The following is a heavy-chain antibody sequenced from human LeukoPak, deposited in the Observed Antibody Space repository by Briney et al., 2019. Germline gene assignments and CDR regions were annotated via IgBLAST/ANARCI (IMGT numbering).Heavy chain of an antibody. CDR3: ARRTVFSSDYYFDY. V-gene: IGHV5-51*01. CDR1: GYSFTSYW. CDR2: IYPGDSDT. Sequence: GESLRISCKGSGYSFTSYWIGWVRQMPGKGLEWMGIIYPGDSDTRYSPSFQGKVTISADKSISTAYLQWSSLKASDTAMYYCARRTVFSSDYYFDYWGQGTLVTVSS. J-gene: IGHJ4*02. D-gene: IGHD2-21*02.